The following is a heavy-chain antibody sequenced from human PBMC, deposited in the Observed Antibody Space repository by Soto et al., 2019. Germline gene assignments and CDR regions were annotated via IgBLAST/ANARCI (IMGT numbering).Heavy chain of an antibody. D-gene: IGHD5-18*01. CDR1: GGTFSSYA. Sequence: QVQLVQSGAEVKKPGSSVKVSCKASGGTFSSYAISWVRQAPGQGLEWMGGIIPIFGTANYAQKFQGRVRITADESTSTAYMELSSLRSQDTAVYYCARGGYSYGHPYSSDYAMDVWGQAPTVTVSS. V-gene: IGHV1-69*01. J-gene: IGHJ6*02. CDR3: ARGGYSYGHPYSSDYAMDV. CDR2: IIPIFGTA.